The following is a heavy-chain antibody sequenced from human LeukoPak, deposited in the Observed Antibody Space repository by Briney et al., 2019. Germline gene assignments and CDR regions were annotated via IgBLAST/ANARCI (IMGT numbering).Heavy chain of an antibody. CDR2: IYSDGRT. CDR1: GFTVSSNY. J-gene: IGHJ5*02. CDR3: LKSTVSTGADT. V-gene: IGHV3-53*01. D-gene: IGHD5/OR15-5a*01. Sequence: GGSLRLSCAASGFTVSSNYMSWVRQAPGKGLEWVSVIYSDGRTYYADSVKGRFTVSRDKSKSMLYLQVNSLRADDTAIYHCLKSTVSTGADTWGQGTLVTVSS.